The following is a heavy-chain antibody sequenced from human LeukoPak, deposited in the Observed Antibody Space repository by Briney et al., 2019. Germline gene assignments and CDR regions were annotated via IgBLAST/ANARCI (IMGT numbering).Heavy chain of an antibody. V-gene: IGHV1-8*01. CDR1: GYTFTSYD. CDR3: ARARARSLARYYYYYMDV. J-gene: IGHJ6*03. CDR2: MNPNSGNT. D-gene: IGHD3-10*01. Sequence: ASVKVSCKASGYTFTSYDINWVRQAPGQGLEWMGWMNPNSGNTGYAQKFQGRVTMTRNTSISTAYMELSSLRSEDTAVYYCARARARSLARYYYYYMDVWGKGTTVTVSS.